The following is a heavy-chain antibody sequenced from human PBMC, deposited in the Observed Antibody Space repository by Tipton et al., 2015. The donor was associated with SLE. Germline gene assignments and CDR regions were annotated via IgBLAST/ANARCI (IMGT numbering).Heavy chain of an antibody. Sequence: TLSLTCTVSGGSISGFYGSWIRQPAGKGLEWIGRVYSSGRTIYNPSIKSRITLSLDTSKNQFYLRVNSVTAADTAVYYCARGGGSYYDYWGQGTLVTVSS. CDR1: GGSISGFY. CDR3: ARGGGSYYDY. V-gene: IGHV4-4*07. D-gene: IGHD1-26*01. CDR2: VYSSGRT. J-gene: IGHJ4*02.